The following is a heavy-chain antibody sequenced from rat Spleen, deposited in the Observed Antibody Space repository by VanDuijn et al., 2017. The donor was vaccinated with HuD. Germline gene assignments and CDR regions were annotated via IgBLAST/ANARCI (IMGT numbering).Heavy chain of an antibody. Sequence: QVQLKESGPGLVQPSQTLSLICTVSGFSLISNSVHWVRQPPGKGLEWMGGIWGDGSTDYNSALKSRLTISRDTSKSQVFLKMNSLQTEDTAIYFCTRSRELGYFDYWGQGVMVTVSS. D-gene: IGHD1-11*01. CDR2: IWGDGST. J-gene: IGHJ2*01. V-gene: IGHV2-1*01. CDR1: GFSLISNS. CDR3: TRSRELGYFDY.